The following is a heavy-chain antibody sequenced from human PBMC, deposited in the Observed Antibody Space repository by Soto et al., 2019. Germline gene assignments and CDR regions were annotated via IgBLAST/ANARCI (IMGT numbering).Heavy chain of an antibody. CDR1: GFIFKNYA. J-gene: IGHJ4*02. CDR2: VGGGGATT. V-gene: IGHV3-23*01. CDR3: AKVYYYWDNNRRCFDE. Sequence: GGSLRLSCAVSGFIFKNYAMTWVRQTPGKGLEWVSAVGGGGATTYYADSVKGRFTISRDNSKNTLYLQMNSLSAEDTAIYYCAKVYYYWDNNRRCFDEWGQGNMVTV. D-gene: IGHD1-20*01.